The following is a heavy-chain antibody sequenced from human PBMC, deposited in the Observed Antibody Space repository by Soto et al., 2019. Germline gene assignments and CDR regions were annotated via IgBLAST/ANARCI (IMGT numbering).Heavy chain of an antibody. Sequence: GGSLRLSCAASGFTFSSYAMHWVRQAPGKGLEWVAVISYDGSNKYYADSVKGRFTISRDNSKNTLYLQMNSLRAEDTAVYYCARYIVVVTATYAFDSWGQGTMVTVSS. CDR2: ISYDGSNK. CDR1: GFTFSSYA. V-gene: IGHV3-30-3*01. J-gene: IGHJ3*02. D-gene: IGHD2-21*02. CDR3: ARYIVVVTATYAFDS.